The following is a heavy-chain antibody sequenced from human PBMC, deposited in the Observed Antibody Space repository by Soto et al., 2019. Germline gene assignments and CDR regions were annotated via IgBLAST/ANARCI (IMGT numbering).Heavy chain of an antibody. V-gene: IGHV4-59*01. CDR1: GGSISSYY. D-gene: IGHD3-10*01. J-gene: IGHJ5*02. Sequence: SETLSLTCTVSGGSISSYYWSWIRQPPGKGLEWIGYIYYSGSTNYNPSLKSRVTISVDTSKNQFSLKLSSVTAADTAVYYCARGKDYYGSGSYSWFDPWGQGTLVTVSS. CDR2: IYYSGST. CDR3: ARGKDYYGSGSYSWFDP.